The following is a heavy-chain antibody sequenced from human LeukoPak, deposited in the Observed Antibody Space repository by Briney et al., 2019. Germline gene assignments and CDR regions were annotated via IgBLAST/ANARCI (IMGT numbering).Heavy chain of an antibody. J-gene: IGHJ2*01. CDR1: GFTFSGYW. D-gene: IGHD4-17*01. CDR3: ARDTGWYFDL. Sequence: GGSLRLSCAASGFTFSGYWMHWVRQPPGKGLVWVSRITGDGSSTTYADSVKGRFTISRDNAKNTLYLQMISLRAEVTAVYYCARDTGWYFDLWGRGTLVTVSS. V-gene: IGHV3-74*01. CDR2: ITGDGSST.